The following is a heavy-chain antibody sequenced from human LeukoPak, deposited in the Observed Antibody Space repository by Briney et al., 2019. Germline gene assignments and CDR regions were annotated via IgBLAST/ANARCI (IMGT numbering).Heavy chain of an antibody. CDR1: GFTFNNYA. D-gene: IGHD1-7*01. CDR3: AKGRTSDYHFLDG. V-gene: IGHV3-23*01. J-gene: IGHJ6*03. Sequence: GGSLRLSCAASGFTFNNYAMSWVRQAPGKGLEWVSSISDSGGSTYYADSVKGRFTISRDSSKNTLYLQMNSQRAEDPAVYYCAKGRTSDYHFLDGWGKGTTVTVSS. CDR2: ISDSGGST.